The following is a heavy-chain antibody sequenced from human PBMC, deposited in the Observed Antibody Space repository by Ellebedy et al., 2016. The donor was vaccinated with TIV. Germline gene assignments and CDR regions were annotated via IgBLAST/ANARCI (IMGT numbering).Heavy chain of an antibody. CDR1: GHSFTNYW. CDR3: ASLTYCSGGSCYLGTFDI. J-gene: IGHJ3*02. Sequence: GESLKISCKGSGHSFTNYWINWVRQMPGKGLEWMGRIDPSDSYTNYSPSFQGHVTISADKSISTAYLQWSSLKASDTAIYYCASLTYCSGGSCYLGTFDIWGQGTMVTVSS. V-gene: IGHV5-10-1*01. CDR2: IDPSDSYT. D-gene: IGHD2-15*01.